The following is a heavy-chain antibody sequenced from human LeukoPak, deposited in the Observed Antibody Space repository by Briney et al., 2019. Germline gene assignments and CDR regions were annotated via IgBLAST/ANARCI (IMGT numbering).Heavy chain of an antibody. D-gene: IGHD6-13*01. CDR2: IYYSGST. J-gene: IGHJ4*02. Sequence: PSETLSLTCTVSGVSISSGDYYWRWIREPPGKGLEWIGYIYYSGSTYYNPSLKSRVTISVDTSKNQFSLKLSSVTAADTAVYYCARAHLVGSSSWSPALDYWGQGTLVTVSS. CDR3: ARAHLVGSSSWSPALDY. CDR1: GVSISSGDYY. V-gene: IGHV4-30-4*01.